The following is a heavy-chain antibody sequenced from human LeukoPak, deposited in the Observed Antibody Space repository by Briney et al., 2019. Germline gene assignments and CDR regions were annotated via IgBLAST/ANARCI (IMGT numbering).Heavy chain of an antibody. CDR1: GGSFSGYY. D-gene: IGHD6-19*01. J-gene: IGHJ5*02. Sequence: TSETLSLTCAVYGGSFSGYYWSWIRQSPGKGLGWIGEINHSGSTNYNPSLKSRVTISVDTSKNQFSLKLSSVTAADTAVYSCARGLLWDSSGWLSRSFDPWGQGTLVTVFS. V-gene: IGHV4-34*01. CDR3: ARGLLWDSSGWLSRSFDP. CDR2: INHSGST.